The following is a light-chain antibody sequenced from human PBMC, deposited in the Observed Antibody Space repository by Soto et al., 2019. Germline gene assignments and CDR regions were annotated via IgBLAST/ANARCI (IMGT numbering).Light chain of an antibody. J-gene: IGKJ2*01. CDR2: GAS. Sequence: EIVLTQSPGTLSLSPGERATLSCRASQSVSSSYLAWYQQKPGQGPRLLIFGASRRATGIPDRLSGSGPGTDFTLTISRLEPEDFAVYYCQQHGSAPYTFGQGTKLEI. V-gene: IGKV3-20*01. CDR1: QSVSSSY. CDR3: QQHGSAPYT.